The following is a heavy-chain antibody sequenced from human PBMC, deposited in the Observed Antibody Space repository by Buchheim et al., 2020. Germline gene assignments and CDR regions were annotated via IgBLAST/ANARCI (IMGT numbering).Heavy chain of an antibody. CDR3: ERDSGGAPFDY. D-gene: IGHD3-10*01. Sequence: QVHLVESGGGVVQPGRSLRLSCAASGFTLSTYGMHWVRQAPGKGLEWVAFIWADGTTKDYAVSVKGRFIVSRDIATHTLYLEMNSLSAEDTAVYYCERDSGGAPFDYWGQGTL. CDR1: GFTLSTYG. J-gene: IGHJ4*02. V-gene: IGHV3-33*01. CDR2: IWADGTTK.